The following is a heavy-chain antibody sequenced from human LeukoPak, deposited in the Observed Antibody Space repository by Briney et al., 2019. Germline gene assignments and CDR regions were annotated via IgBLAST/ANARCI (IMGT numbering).Heavy chain of an antibody. V-gene: IGHV1-2*02. D-gene: IGHD3-3*01. J-gene: IGHJ3*02. CDR1: GYTFTGYY. Sequence: ASVKVSCKASGYTFTGYYMHWVRQAPGQGLEWMGWINPNSGGTNYAQKFQGRVTMTRDTSISTAYMELSRLRSDDTAVYYCAREGITTTYALDIWGQGTMVTVSS. CDR3: AREGITTTYALDI. CDR2: INPNSGGT.